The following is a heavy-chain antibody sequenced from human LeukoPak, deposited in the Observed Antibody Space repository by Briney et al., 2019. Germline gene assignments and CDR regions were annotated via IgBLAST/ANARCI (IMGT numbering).Heavy chain of an antibody. CDR3: AIIAVGGVDPFDS. D-gene: IGHD6-19*01. J-gene: IGHJ4*02. V-gene: IGHV1-69*04. CDR1: GGTFSDYA. CDR2: IIPLLGVR. Sequence: SVNVSCTASGGTFSDYAVSWVRQAPGQGLEWMGRIIPLLGVRSYAQKFQDRVTISADKSTSTAYMELSSLRSEDSALYYCAIIAVGGVDPFDSWGQGTLVTVSS.